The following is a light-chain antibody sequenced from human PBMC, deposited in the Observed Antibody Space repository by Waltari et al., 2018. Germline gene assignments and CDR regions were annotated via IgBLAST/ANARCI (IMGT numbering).Light chain of an antibody. CDR3: QHYLRVPVA. CDR2: GAS. Sequence: SCRPSQSVGRTLAWYQQKPGQAPRLLIYGASNRATGIPDRFIGSGVGTEFSLTISGLEPEDSAVYYCQHYLRVPVAFGQGTKVEIK. V-gene: IGKV3-20*01. J-gene: IGKJ1*01. CDR1: QSVGRT.